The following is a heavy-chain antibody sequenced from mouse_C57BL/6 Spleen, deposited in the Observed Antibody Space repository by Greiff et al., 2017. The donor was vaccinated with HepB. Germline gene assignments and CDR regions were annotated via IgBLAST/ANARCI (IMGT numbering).Heavy chain of an antibody. V-gene: IGHV1-54*01. Sequence: QVQLQQSGAELVRPGPSVKVSCKASGYAFTNYLIEWVKQRPGQGLEWIGVINPGSGGTNYNEKFKGKATLTADKSSSTAYMQLSSLTSEDSAVYFCASPIAHYYAMDYWGQGTSVTVSS. CDR3: ASPIAHYYAMDY. CDR1: GYAFTNYL. CDR2: INPGSGGT. D-gene: IGHD2-12*01. J-gene: IGHJ4*01.